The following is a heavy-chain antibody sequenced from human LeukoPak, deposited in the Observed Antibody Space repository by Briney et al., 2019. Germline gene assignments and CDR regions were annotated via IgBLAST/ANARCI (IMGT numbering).Heavy chain of an antibody. D-gene: IGHD2-2*01. Sequence: GGSLRLSCEASGFTFSSYWMSWVRQAPGKGLEWVANIKQDGSEKYYVDSVKGRFTISRDNAKNSLYLQMNSLRAEDTAVYYCAHGSMYQLDYWGQGTLVTVSS. V-gene: IGHV3-7*03. CDR2: IKQDGSEK. CDR1: GFTFSSYW. J-gene: IGHJ4*02. CDR3: AHGSMYQLDY.